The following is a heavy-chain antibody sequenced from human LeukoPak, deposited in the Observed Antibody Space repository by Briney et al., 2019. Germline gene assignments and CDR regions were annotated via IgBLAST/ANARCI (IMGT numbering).Heavy chain of an antibody. V-gene: IGHV4-59*01. CDR1: HYSISSNYY. CDR2: IYYSGST. CDR3: ARYDILTFFDY. J-gene: IGHJ4*02. D-gene: IGHD3-9*01. Sequence: NPSETLCLTCTVSHYSISSNYYWGWIRHPPGKGLEWIGYIYYSGSTNYNPSLKSRVTISVDTSKNQFSLKLSSVTAADTAVYYCARYDILTFFDYWGQGTLVTVSS.